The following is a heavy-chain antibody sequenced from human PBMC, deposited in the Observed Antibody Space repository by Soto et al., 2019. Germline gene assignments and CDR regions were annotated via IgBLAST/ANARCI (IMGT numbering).Heavy chain of an antibody. V-gene: IGHV6-1*01. J-gene: IGHJ4*01. D-gene: IGHD3-16*02. Sequence: ARTLSLPCVISRDSVSSTSAAWSWIRQSPSRGLEWLGRTYYRSKWYSDYAVSVKSRITINPDTSKNQFSLQLNSVTPEDTAVYYCARVSFYSCGVWGHGTLVPVPS. CDR3: ARVSFYSCGV. CDR2: TYYRSKWYS. CDR1: RDSVSSTSAA.